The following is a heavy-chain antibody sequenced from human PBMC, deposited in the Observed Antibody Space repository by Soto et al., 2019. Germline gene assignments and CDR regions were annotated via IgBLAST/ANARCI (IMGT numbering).Heavy chain of an antibody. D-gene: IGHD6-6*01. CDR1: GGSIISSPDW. V-gene: IGHV4-39*01. J-gene: IGHJ4*02. Sequence: QLRLQASGPGLVKPSETLSLICTVSGGSIISSPDWWGWVRQPPGKGPEWIASIYRDGATYYNPSLNSRVTVVVDSSKNQFSLKLTSVTAADTAIYYCARLAGSSFFTYWGQGTRVTVSS. CDR3: ARLAGSSFFTY. CDR2: IYRDGAT.